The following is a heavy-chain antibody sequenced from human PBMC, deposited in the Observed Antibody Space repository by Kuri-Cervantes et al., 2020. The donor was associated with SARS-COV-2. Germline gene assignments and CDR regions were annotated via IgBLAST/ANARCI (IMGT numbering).Heavy chain of an antibody. D-gene: IGHD2-2*01. V-gene: IGHV1-46*01. Sequence: ASVKVSCKASGYAFTNYYMHWVRQAPGQGLEWMGIINPSGGSTSYAQKFQGRVTMTRDTSTSTVYMELSSLRSEDTAVYYCARGAPIVVVPAAKGDDASDIWGQGTMVTVSS. CDR2: INPSGGST. CDR3: ARGAPIVVVPAAKGDDASDI. CDR1: GYAFTNYY. J-gene: IGHJ3*02.